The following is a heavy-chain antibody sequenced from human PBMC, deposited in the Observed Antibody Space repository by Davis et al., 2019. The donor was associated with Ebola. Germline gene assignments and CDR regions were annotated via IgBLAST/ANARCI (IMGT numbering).Heavy chain of an antibody. CDR3: ARVATYGMDV. V-gene: IGHV4-59*01. CDR1: GDSISRSY. Sequence: MPSKTLSLTCSVSGDSISRSYWGWIRQPRGKGLEWIGYIYTVGTTNINPSLKSRVTISLDTSMNQSSLKLSSVTAADTAVYYCARVATYGMDVWGKGTTVTVSS. J-gene: IGHJ6*04. CDR2: IYTVGTT.